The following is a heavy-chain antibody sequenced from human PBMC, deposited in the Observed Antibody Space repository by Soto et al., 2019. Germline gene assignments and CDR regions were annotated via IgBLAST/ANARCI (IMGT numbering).Heavy chain of an antibody. Sequence: GGSLRLSCAASGFTFSSYGMHWVRQAPGKGLEWVAVISCDGSNKYYADSVKGRFTISRDNSKNTLYLQMNRLRAEDTAVYYCAKDRGARITIFGVVMPYGMDVWGQGTTVTVSS. CDR1: GFTFSSYG. J-gene: IGHJ6*02. CDR3: AKDRGARITIFGVVMPYGMDV. V-gene: IGHV3-30*18. CDR2: ISCDGSNK. D-gene: IGHD3-3*01.